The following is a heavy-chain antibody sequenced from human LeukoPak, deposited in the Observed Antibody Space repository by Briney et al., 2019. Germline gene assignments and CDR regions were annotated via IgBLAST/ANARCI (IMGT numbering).Heavy chain of an antibody. D-gene: IGHD6-19*01. J-gene: IGHJ4*02. Sequence: GGSLRLSCAASGFTFSSYAMSWVRQAPGKGLEWVSAISGSGGSTYYADSVKGRFTISRDNSKNTLYLQMNSLRAEDTAFYYCAKDRSRSYSSFDYWGQGTLVTVSS. V-gene: IGHV3-23*01. CDR1: GFTFSSYA. CDR3: AKDRSRSYSSFDY. CDR2: ISGSGGST.